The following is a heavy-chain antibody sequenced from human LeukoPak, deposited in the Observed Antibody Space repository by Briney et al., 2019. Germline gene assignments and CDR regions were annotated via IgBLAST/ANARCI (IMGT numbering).Heavy chain of an antibody. V-gene: IGHV1-46*01. D-gene: IGHD3-16*01. Sequence: ASVKVSCKASGYTFTNYYMHWVRQAPGQGLEWMGIINPSGGSTSYAQKFQGKVTMTRDTSTSTVYMELSSLRSEDTAVYYCAREIGMGAFDYYYYGMDVWGQGTTVTVSS. CDR1: GYTFTNYY. CDR2: INPSGGST. J-gene: IGHJ6*02. CDR3: AREIGMGAFDYYYYGMDV.